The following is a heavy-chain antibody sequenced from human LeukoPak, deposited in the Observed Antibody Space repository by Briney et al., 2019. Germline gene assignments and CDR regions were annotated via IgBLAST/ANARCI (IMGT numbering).Heavy chain of an antibody. J-gene: IGHJ4*02. CDR2: IYTSGST. CDR3: ARESDLSNYDRTDY. CDR1: GGSISSGNYY. V-gene: IGHV4-61*02. Sequence: PSETLSLTCTVSGGSISSGNYYWSWIRQPAGKGLGWIGRIYTSGSTSYNPTLKSRVTISADTSKNQLSLKLTSVTAADTAVYYCARESDLSNYDRTDYWGQGTLVTVSS. D-gene: IGHD4/OR15-4a*01.